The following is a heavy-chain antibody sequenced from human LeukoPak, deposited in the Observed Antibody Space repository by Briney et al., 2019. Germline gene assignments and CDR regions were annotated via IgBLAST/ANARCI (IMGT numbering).Heavy chain of an antibody. CDR1: GGTFSSYA. CDR3: ASSIAAAGAFDY. Sequence: GSSVKVSCKASGGTFSSYAISWVRQAPGQGLEWMGRIIPILGIANYAQKFQGRVTITADKSTSTAYMELSSLRSEDTAVYYCASSIAAAGAFDYWGQGTLVTVSS. J-gene: IGHJ4*02. CDR2: IIPILGIA. D-gene: IGHD6-13*01. V-gene: IGHV1-69*04.